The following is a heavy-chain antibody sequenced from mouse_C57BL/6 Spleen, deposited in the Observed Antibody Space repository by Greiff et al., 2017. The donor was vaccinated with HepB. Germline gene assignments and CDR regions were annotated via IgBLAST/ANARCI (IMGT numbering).Heavy chain of an antibody. V-gene: IGHV3-6*01. J-gene: IGHJ4*01. Sequence: VQLQQSGPGLVKPSQSLSLTCSVTGYSITSGYYWNWIRQFPGNKLEWMGYISYDGSNNYNPSLKNRISITRDTSKNQFFLKLNSVTTEDTATYYCARDRVAPYAMDYWGQGTSVTVSS. CDR1: GYSITSGYY. CDR2: ISYDGSN. CDR3: ARDRVAPYAMDY. D-gene: IGHD1-1*02.